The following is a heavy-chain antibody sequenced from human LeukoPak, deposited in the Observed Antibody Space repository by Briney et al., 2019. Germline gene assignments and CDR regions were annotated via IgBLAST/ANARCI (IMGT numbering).Heavy chain of an antibody. CDR3: ARSKGDYGSGSLGY. CDR1: GGPISSGNYY. J-gene: IGHJ4*02. Sequence: PSETLSLTCTVSGGPISSGNYYWNWIRQPAGKGLEWIGHVHSSAITNHNPSLKSRVTISRDTSKNQFSLIVSSVTAADTAMYFCARSKGDYGSGSLGYWGQGTLVT. D-gene: IGHD3-10*01. CDR2: VHSSAIT. V-gene: IGHV4-61*09.